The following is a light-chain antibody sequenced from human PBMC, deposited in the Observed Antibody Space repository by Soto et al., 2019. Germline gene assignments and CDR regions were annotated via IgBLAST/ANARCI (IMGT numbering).Light chain of an antibody. CDR1: QSVSSY. J-gene: IGKJ4*01. Sequence: EIELTQSPATLSLSPGERATLSCRASQSVSSYLAWYQHKPGQAPRLLIYDASNRATGIPARFSGSGSGTDFTLTISSLEPEDFAVYYCQQRSNWPPDLTFGGGTKV. CDR3: QQRSNWPPDLT. V-gene: IGKV3-11*01. CDR2: DAS.